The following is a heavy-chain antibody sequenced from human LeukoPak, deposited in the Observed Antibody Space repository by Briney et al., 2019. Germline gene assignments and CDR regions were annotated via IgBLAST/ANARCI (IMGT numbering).Heavy chain of an antibody. V-gene: IGHV3-66*02. D-gene: IGHD1-26*01. Sequence: PGESLQISCAASGFTVSSNYMSWVRQAPGKGLEWVSVIYSGGSTYYADSVKGRFTISRDNSKNTLYLQMNSLRAEDTAVYYCARDHDTTYYFDYWGQGTLVTVSS. CDR3: ARDHDTTYYFDY. CDR1: GFTVSSNY. CDR2: IYSGGST. J-gene: IGHJ4*02.